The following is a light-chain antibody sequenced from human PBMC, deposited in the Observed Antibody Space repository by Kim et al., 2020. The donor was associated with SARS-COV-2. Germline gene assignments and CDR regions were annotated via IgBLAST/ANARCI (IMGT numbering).Light chain of an antibody. CDR2: ATS. CDR1: QAIRHD. J-gene: IGKJ2*01. V-gene: IGKV1-6*01. Sequence: RLTITCRASQAIRHDLFLHQQKPGEAPRLLIYATSSLQSGVPPRFCGSGSGTDFTLPITSLQPEDFATYYCLQDYSYPRTFGQGTKLEIK. CDR3: LQDYSYPRT.